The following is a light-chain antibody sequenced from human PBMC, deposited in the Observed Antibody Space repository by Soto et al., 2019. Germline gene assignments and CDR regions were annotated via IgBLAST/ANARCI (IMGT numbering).Light chain of an antibody. CDR1: SSDVGGYNY. J-gene: IGLJ1*01. V-gene: IGLV2-14*01. CDR2: EVS. Sequence: QSALTQPASVSGSPGQSITISCTGTSSDVGGYNYVSWYQQHPGKARKLMIYEVSNRPSGVSNRFSGSKSGNTASLTISGLQAEDEADYYCSSYTSSSTQVFGTGTKVTVL. CDR3: SSYTSSSTQV.